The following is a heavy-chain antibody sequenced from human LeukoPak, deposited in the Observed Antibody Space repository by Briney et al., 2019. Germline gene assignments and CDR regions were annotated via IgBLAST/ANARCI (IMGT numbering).Heavy chain of an antibody. Sequence: SQTLSLTCAVSGGSISSGGYSWSWIRQPPGKGLEWIGYIYPSGSTYYNPSLKSRVTISVDRSKNQFSLKLSSVTAADTAVYYCARAYGSGRRIVWDYWGQGTLVTVSS. CDR2: IYPSGST. CDR1: GGSISSGGYS. V-gene: IGHV4-30-2*01. CDR3: ARAYGSGRRIVWDY. D-gene: IGHD3-10*01. J-gene: IGHJ4*02.